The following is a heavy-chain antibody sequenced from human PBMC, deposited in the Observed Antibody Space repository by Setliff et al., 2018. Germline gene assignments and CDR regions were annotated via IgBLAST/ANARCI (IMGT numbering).Heavy chain of an antibody. Sequence: GGSLRLSCAASGFTFSSFAMSWVRQAPGKRLEWVSIINVGGTNTYYRDPVKGRFTISRDNSKSTLYLQMNSLRAEDTAIYYCAKDKDVRVDYFDYWGPGTLVTVSS. CDR1: GFTFSSFA. D-gene: IGHD3-10*01. J-gene: IGHJ4*02. V-gene: IGHV3-23*01. CDR3: AKDKDVRVDYFDY. CDR2: INVGGTNT.